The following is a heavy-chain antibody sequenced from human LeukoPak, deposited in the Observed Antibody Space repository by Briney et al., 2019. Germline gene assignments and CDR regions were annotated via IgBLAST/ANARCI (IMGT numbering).Heavy chain of an antibody. D-gene: IGHD3-10*01. V-gene: IGHV4-59*01. CDR3: ARERPHYYGSGSYYGDYYYYYYMDV. Sequence: SETLSLTCTVSGGSISSYYWSWIRQPPGKGLEWIGYIYYSGSTNYNPPLKSRVTISVDTSKNQFSLKLSSVTAADTAVYYCARERPHYYGSGSYYGDYYYYYYMDVWGKGTTVTVSS. J-gene: IGHJ6*03. CDR2: IYYSGST. CDR1: GGSISSYY.